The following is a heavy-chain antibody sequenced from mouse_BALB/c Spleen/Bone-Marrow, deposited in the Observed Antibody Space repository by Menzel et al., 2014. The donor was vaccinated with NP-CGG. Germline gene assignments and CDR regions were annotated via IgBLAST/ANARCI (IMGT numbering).Heavy chain of an antibody. Sequence: QVQLKQSGSVLVRPGDSVKLSCKASGYTFTSTWIHWAKQRPGQGLEWIGEIHPNSGNTKYNEKLKGKATLTADTSSSKACVDLSSLTSEDSAVYYCTRDGVGGAMDYWGQGTSVTVSS. V-gene: IGHV1S130*01. CDR2: IHPNSGNT. J-gene: IGHJ4*01. D-gene: IGHD2-3*01. CDR3: TRDGVGGAMDY. CDR1: GYTFTSTW.